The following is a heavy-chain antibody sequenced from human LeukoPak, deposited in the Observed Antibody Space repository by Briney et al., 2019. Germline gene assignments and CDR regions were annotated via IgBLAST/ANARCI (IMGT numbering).Heavy chain of an antibody. J-gene: IGHJ4*02. Sequence: KTGGSLRLSCAASGFTFSSYSMNWVRQAPGKGLEWVSSISSSSSYIYYADSVKGRFTISRDNAKNSLYLQMNSLRAEDTAVYYCARGDGSGSYYRYWGQGTLVTVSS. CDR3: ARGDGSGSYYRY. CDR1: GFTFSSYS. D-gene: IGHD3-10*01. V-gene: IGHV3-21*01. CDR2: ISSSSSYI.